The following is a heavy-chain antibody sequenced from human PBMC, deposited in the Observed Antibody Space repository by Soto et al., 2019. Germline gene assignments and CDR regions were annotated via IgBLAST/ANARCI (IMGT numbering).Heavy chain of an antibody. D-gene: IGHD5-12*01. CDR2: IYWDDDK. CDR3: AHKGDGYRGFKS. V-gene: IGHV2-5*02. J-gene: IGHJ5*02. Sequence: QITLKESGPTLVKPTQTLTLTCTFSGFSLSTSGVGVGWIRQPPGKALEWLTLIYWDDDKRYSPSLKSRLSLPKDTSKSQVVLTMTSMDPVDTGTYYCAHKGDGYRGFKSWGQGTLVTVSS. CDR1: GFSLSTSGVG.